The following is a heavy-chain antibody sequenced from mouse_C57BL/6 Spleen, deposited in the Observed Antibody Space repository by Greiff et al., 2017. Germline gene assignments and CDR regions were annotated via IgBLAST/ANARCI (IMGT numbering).Heavy chain of an antibody. CDR3: TYYDYDAGYCDY. CDR2: IDPETGGT. CDR1: GYTFTDYE. J-gene: IGHJ2*01. V-gene: IGHV1-15*01. D-gene: IGHD2-4*01. Sequence: VQLQQSGAELVRPGASVTLSCKASGYTFTDYEMHWVKQTPVHGLEWIGAIDPETGGTAYNQKFKGKAILTADESSSTAYMELRSLTSEDSAVYYCTYYDYDAGYCDYWGQGTTLTVSS.